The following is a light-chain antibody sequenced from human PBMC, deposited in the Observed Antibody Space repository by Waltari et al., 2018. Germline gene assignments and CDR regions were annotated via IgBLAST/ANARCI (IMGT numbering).Light chain of an antibody. CDR2: AAS. Sequence: QLTQSPSFLSASVGDRVTITCRASQGISSYLAWYQQKPGKAPKLLIYAASTLQSGVPSRFSGSGSGTEFTLTISSLQPEDFATYYCQQLNSYPITFGQGTRLEIK. J-gene: IGKJ5*01. V-gene: IGKV1-9*01. CDR3: QQLNSYPIT. CDR1: QGISSY.